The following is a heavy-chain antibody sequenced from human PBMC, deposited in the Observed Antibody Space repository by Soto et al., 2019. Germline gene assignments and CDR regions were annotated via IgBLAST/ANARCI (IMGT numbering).Heavy chain of an antibody. Sequence: QVQLVQSGAEVKKPGSSVKVSCKASGGTFSSYAISWVRQAPGQGLEWMGGIIPIFGTANYGQKFQGRVTITADESTSTAYMELSSLRSEDTPVYYCARRWRITMVRFGMDVWGQGTTVTVSS. J-gene: IGHJ6*02. CDR2: IIPIFGTA. D-gene: IGHD3-10*01. CDR1: GGTFSSYA. CDR3: ARRWRITMVRFGMDV. V-gene: IGHV1-69*01.